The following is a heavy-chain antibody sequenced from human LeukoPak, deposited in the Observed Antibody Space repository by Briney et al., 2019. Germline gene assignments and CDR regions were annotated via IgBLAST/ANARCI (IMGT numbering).Heavy chain of an antibody. CDR3: AKYRDYYFEY. V-gene: IGHV3-23*01. CDR2: ITGSGGRI. CDR1: GFTFSSYS. D-gene: IGHD3-16*02. Sequence: PGGSLRLSCAASGFTFSSYSMGWARQAPGEGLEWVSSITGSGGRIYYADSLKGRFTISRDNSKNTVYLQMNSLRAEDTAVYYCAKYRDYYFEYWGQGTLVTVSS. J-gene: IGHJ4*02.